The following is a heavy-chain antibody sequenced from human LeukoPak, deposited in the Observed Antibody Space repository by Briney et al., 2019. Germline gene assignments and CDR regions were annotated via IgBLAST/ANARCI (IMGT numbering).Heavy chain of an antibody. D-gene: IGHD3-10*01. Sequence: PGRSLRLSCSASGFTFSYYAIHWVRQAPGKGLEWVALIWSDGSNKYYADSVKGRITISRDNSKNTVSLQMNSLRAEDTAVYYCARELFSSGSCPDGWGQGTLVTVSS. V-gene: IGHV3-33*01. J-gene: IGHJ4*02. CDR3: ARELFSSGSCPDG. CDR2: IWSDGSNK. CDR1: GFTFSYYA.